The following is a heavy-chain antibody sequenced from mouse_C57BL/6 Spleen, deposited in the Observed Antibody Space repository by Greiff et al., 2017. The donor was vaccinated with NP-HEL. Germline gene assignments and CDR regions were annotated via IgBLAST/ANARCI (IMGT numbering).Heavy chain of an antibody. Sequence: VMLVESGPGLVAPSQSLSITCTVSGFSLTSYGVHWVRQPPGKGLEWLVVIWSDGSTTYNSALKSRLSISKDNSKSQVFLKMNSLQTDDTAMYYCARQSYGNYERMGAMDYWGQGTSVTVSS. V-gene: IGHV2-6-1*01. CDR3: ARQSYGNYERMGAMDY. D-gene: IGHD2-1*01. CDR1: GFSLTSYG. J-gene: IGHJ4*01. CDR2: IWSDGST.